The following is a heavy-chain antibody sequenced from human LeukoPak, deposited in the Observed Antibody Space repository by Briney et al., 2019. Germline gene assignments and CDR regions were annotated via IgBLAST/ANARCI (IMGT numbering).Heavy chain of an antibody. D-gene: IGHD6-13*01. V-gene: IGHV1-18*01. J-gene: IGHJ4*02. CDR3: ARDEVPQYSSSWLDPFDY. CDR2: ISAYNGNT. CDR1: GYTFSSYG. Sequence: ASVKVSCKASGYTFSSYGISWVRQAPGQGLEWMGWISAYNGNTNYAQNLQGRVTMTTDTSTSTAYMELRSLRSDDTAVYYCARDEVPQYSSSWLDPFDYWGQGTLVTVSS.